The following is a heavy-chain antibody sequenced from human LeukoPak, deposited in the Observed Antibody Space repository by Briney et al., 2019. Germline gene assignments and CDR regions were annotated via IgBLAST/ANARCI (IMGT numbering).Heavy chain of an antibody. D-gene: IGHD2-15*01. CDR3: ARERGVVMGDCSGGSCYRSLDP. J-gene: IGHJ5*02. CDR2: IYYSGST. V-gene: IGHV4-59*12. Sequence: SETLSLTCTVSGGSISSYYWSWIRQPPGKGLEWIGYIYYSGSTNYNASLKSRVTISVDTSKNQFSLKLSSVTAADTAVYYCARERGVVMGDCSGGSCYRSLDPWGQGTLVTVSS. CDR1: GGSISSYY.